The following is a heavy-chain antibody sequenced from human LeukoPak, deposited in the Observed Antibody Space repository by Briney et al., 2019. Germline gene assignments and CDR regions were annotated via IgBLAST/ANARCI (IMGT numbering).Heavy chain of an antibody. J-gene: IGHJ3*01. Sequence: GGSLRLSCAASGFTFSSYGMHWVRQAPGKGLEWVAFIRYDGSNKYYADSVKGRFTIPRDNSKNTLYLQMNRLRAEDTAIYYCTRDPNGDYVGAFDFWGQGTLVTVSS. CDR3: TRDPNGDYVGAFDF. D-gene: IGHD4-17*01. CDR2: IRYDGSNK. CDR1: GFTFSSYG. V-gene: IGHV3-30*02.